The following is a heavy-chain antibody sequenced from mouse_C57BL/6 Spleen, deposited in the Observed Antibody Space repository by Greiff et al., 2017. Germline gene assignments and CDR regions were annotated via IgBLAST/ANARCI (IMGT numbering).Heavy chain of an antibody. J-gene: IGHJ2*01. CDR3: AGTGVGEGFDY. CDR2: IDPSDSYT. Sequence: QVQLQQPGAELVKPGASVKLSCKASGYTFTSYWMQWVKQRPGQGLEWIGEIDPSDSYTNYNQKFKGKATLTVDTSSSTAYMQLSSLTSEDSAVYYYAGTGVGEGFDYWGQGTTLTVAS. CDR1: GYTFTSYW. D-gene: IGHD1-1*02. V-gene: IGHV1-50*01.